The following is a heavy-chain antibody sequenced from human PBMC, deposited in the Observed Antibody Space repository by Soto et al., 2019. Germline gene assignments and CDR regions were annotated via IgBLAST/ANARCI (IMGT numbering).Heavy chain of an antibody. CDR1: GFAFNNYA. V-gene: IGHV3-23*01. CDR3: ARGGAMGVDY. Sequence: DVKLLESGGGVVQPGGSLRLSCAASGFAFNNYAMNWVRQAPGRGLEWVSHISGSGGSTDYADSVKGRLTVSRDNAKNTVYLHVNTLRDDDTAVYYCARGGAMGVDYWGQGTLVTVSS. CDR2: ISGSGGST. J-gene: IGHJ4*02. D-gene: IGHD1-26*01.